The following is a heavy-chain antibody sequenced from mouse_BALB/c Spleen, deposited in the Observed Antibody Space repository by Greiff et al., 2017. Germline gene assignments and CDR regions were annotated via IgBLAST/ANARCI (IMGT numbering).Heavy chain of an antibody. CDR2: IDPETGGT. Sequence: VKLQESGAELVRPGASVTLSCKASGYTFTDYEMHWVKQTPVHGLEWIGAIDPETGGTAYNQKFKGKATLTADKSSSTAYMELRSLTSEDSAVYYCTRSLTTAYYFDYWGQGTTLTVSS. V-gene: IGHV1-15*01. CDR3: TRSLTTAYYFDY. D-gene: IGHD1-2*01. CDR1: GYTFTDYE. J-gene: IGHJ2*01.